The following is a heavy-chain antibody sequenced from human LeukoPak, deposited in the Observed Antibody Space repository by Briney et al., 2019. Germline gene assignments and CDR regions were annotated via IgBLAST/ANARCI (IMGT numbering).Heavy chain of an antibody. D-gene: IGHD6-13*01. Sequence: GGSLRLSCAASGFTVSSNYMSWVRQAPGKGLEWVSVIYSGGSTYYADSVKGRFTISRDDSKNTLYLQTNSLRAEDRAVYYCARSYSSSWLFDYWGQGTLVTVSS. V-gene: IGHV3-53*01. CDR2: IYSGGST. CDR3: ARSYSSSWLFDY. J-gene: IGHJ4*02. CDR1: GFTVSSNY.